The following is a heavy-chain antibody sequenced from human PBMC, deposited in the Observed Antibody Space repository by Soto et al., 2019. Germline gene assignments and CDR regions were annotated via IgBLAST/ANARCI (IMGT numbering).Heavy chain of an antibody. D-gene: IGHD6-13*01. CDR2: ILPILGIA. V-gene: IGHV1-69*02. J-gene: IGHJ3*02. CDR1: GGTFSSYT. Sequence: QVQLVQSGAEVKKPGSSVKDSCKASGGTFSSYTISWVRQAPGQGLEWMGWILPILGIANYAQKFPRSVPNTADKSTSTAYMELSSLRSEVTAVYYWARVLAAAGDAFDIWGQGTMVTVAS. CDR3: ARVLAAAGDAFDI.